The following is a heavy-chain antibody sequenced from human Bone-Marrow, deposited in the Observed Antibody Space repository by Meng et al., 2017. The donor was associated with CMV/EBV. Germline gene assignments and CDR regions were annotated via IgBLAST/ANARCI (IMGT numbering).Heavy chain of an antibody. CDR1: GYTFTSYE. J-gene: IGHJ4*02. CDR3: ARGRRDCSSTSCFYYFDY. Sequence: ASVKVSCKASGYTFTSYEINWVRQATGQGLEWMGWMNPNSGNTGYAQKFQGRVTITRNSSISTAYMELGSLRSEDTAVYYCARGRRDCSSTSCFYYFDYWGQGTLVTVPS. D-gene: IGHD2-2*01. CDR2: MNPNSGNT. V-gene: IGHV1-8*03.